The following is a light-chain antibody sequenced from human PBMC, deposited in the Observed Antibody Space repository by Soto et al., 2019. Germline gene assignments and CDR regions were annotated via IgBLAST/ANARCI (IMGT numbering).Light chain of an antibody. CDR3: MQALQTPIT. CDR1: HSLLFSNGYNY. J-gene: IGKJ5*01. V-gene: IGKV2-28*01. Sequence: DIVMTQSPLSLPVTPGEPASISCRSSHSLLFSNGYNYLDWYLQKPGQSPQLLMYLGSTRASGVPDRFSGSGSGTDFTLKISRVEAEDVGVYYCMQALQTPITFGQGTRREIK. CDR2: LGS.